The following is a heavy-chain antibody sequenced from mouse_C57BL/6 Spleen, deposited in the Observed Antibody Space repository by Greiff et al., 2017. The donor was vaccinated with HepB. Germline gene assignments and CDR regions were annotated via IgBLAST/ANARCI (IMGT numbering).Heavy chain of an antibody. D-gene: IGHD1-1*01. V-gene: IGHV5-4*01. CDR2: ISDGGSYT. J-gene: IGHJ1*03. CDR1: GFTFSSYA. CDR3: AREWYGSSYWYFDV. Sequence: EVQVVESGGGLVKPGGSLKLSCAASGFTFSSYAMSWVRQTPEKRLEWVATISDGGSYTYYPDNVKGRFTISRDNAKNNLYLQMSHLKSEDTAMYYCAREWYGSSYWYFDVWGTGTTVTVSS.